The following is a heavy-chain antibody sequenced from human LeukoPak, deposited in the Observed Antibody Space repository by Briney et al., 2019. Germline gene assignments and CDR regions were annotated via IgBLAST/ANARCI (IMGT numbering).Heavy chain of an antibody. V-gene: IGHV4-34*01. D-gene: IGHD2-2*01. J-gene: IGHJ4*02. CDR2: INHSGST. CDR3: ASRPYCSSTSCRDY. CDR1: GGSFSGYY. Sequence: SETLSLTCAVYGGSFSGYYWSWIRQPPGKGLEWTGEINHSGSTNYNPSLKSRVTISVDTSKNQFSLKLSSVTAADTAVYYCASRPYCSSTSCRDYWGQGTLVTVSS.